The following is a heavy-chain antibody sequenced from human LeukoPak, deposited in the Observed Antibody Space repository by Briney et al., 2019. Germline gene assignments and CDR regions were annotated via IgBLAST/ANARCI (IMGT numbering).Heavy chain of an antibody. D-gene: IGHD1-26*01. CDR2: INPNSGGT. CDR3: VREPFIVGATKEAFDI. J-gene: IGHJ3*02. CDR1: GYTFTGYY. V-gene: IGHV1-2*06. Sequence: ASVKVSCKASGYTFTGYYMHWVRQAPGQGLEWMGRINPNSGGTNYAQKFQGRVTMTRDTSISTAYMELSRLRSDDTAVYYCVREPFIVGATKEAFDIWGQGTMVTVSS.